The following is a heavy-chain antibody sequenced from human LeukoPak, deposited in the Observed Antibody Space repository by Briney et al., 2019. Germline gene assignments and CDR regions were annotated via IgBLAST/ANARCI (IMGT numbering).Heavy chain of an antibody. Sequence: SETLSLTCTVSGGSISSSSYYWGWIRQPPGRGLEWIGSIYYSGSTYYNPSLKSRVTISVDTSKNQFSLKLSSVTAADTAVYYCARPQPHDTAMESGAFDIWGQGTMVTVSS. CDR1: GGSISSSSYY. D-gene: IGHD5-18*01. J-gene: IGHJ3*02. CDR3: ARPQPHDTAMESGAFDI. V-gene: IGHV4-39*07. CDR2: IYYSGST.